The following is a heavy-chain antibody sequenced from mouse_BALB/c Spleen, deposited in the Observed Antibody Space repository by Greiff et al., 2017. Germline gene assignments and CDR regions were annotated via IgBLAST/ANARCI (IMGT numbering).Heavy chain of an antibody. D-gene: IGHD1-1*01. CDR1: GFTFSSYA. Sequence: EVQVVESGGGLVKPGGSLKLSCAASGFTFSSYAMSWVRQTPEKRLEWVATISSGGSFTYYPDSVKGRFTIFRDNAKNTLYLQMGSLKSEDTAMYYCTTVVAARYRDFDVWGAEATVNVCS. CDR2: ISSGGSFT. J-gene: IGHJ1*01. CDR3: TTVVAARYRDFDV. V-gene: IGHV5-9-3*01.